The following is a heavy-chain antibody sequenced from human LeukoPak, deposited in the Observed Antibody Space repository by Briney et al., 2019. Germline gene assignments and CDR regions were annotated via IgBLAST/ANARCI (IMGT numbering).Heavy chain of an antibody. CDR2: INPSGGTT. J-gene: IGHJ6*03. D-gene: IGHD4-17*01. Sequence: ASVKVSCKASGYTFTSYYMHWVRQAPGQGLEWMGIINPSGGTTNYAQKFQGRVTMTRDTSTSTVYMELSSLRSEDTAVYYCASCPRGNFDYGDQDYYYYYMDVWGKGTTVTISS. V-gene: IGHV1-46*01. CDR3: ASCPRGNFDYGDQDYYYYYMDV. CDR1: GYTFTSYY.